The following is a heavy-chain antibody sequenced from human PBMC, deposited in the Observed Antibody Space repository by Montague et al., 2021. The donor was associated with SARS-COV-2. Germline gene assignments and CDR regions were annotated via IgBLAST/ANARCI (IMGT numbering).Heavy chain of an antibody. CDR1: GESFSGHS. CDR2: VSESGSI. V-gene: IGHV4-34*01. J-gene: IGHJ6*03. D-gene: IGHD1-26*01. CDR3: ARGRTGAEPATALGLGFFYSYFMDV. Sequence: SETLSLTCAVYGESFSGHSWSWVRQPPGKGLEWIGEVSESGSINYNPSLKNRVTISVATSTNQYSLKLSSLTAADTAVYFCARGRTGAEPATALGLGFFYSYFMDVWGKGTTVFVSS.